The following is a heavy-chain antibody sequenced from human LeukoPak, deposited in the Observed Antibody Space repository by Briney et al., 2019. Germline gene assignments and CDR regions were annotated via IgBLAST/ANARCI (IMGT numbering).Heavy chain of an antibody. CDR2: IRYDGSNK. CDR3: AKDRYQLLNYFDC. CDR1: GFTFSSYG. J-gene: IGHJ4*02. D-gene: IGHD2-2*01. V-gene: IGHV3-30*02. Sequence: HPGGSLRLSCAASGFTFSSYGMHWVRQAPGKGLEWVAFIRYDGSNKYYADSVKGRFTISRDNSKNTLYLQMNSLRAEDTAVYYCAKDRYQLLNYFDCWGQGTLVTVSS.